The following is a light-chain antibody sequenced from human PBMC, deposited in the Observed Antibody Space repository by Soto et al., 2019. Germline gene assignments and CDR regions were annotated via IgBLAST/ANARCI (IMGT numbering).Light chain of an antibody. CDR3: QQYGSSTWT. V-gene: IGKV3-20*01. CDR1: QSFSSSY. CDR2: AAS. Sequence: EIVMTQSPATLSVSPGERATLSCRASQSFSSSYLAWYQQKPGQAPRLLMYAASSRATGIPDRFSGSGSGTDFTLTVSRLEPEDFAVYYCQQYGSSTWTFGQGTKVDIK. J-gene: IGKJ1*01.